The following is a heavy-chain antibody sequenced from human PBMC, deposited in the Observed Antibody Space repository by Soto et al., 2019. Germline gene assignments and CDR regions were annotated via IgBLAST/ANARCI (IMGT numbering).Heavy chain of an antibody. CDR1: GFTFSSYA. Sequence: PGGSLRLSCAASGFTFSSYAMHWVRQAPGKGLEWVAVISYDGSNKYYADSVKGRFTISRDNSKNTLYLQMNSLRAEDTAVYYCAKGFRLHTLYYFDYWGQGTLVTVSS. D-gene: IGHD4-4*01. V-gene: IGHV3-30*18. CDR2: ISYDGSNK. CDR3: AKGFRLHTLYYFDY. J-gene: IGHJ4*02.